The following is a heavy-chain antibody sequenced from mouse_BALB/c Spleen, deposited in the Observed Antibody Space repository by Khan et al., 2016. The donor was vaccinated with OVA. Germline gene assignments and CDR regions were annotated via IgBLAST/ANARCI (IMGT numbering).Heavy chain of an antibody. CDR3: ARGYVGNYEFVY. V-gene: IGHV1S132*01. J-gene: IGHJ3*01. CDR1: GYTFTSYW. CDR2: IFPGTGTT. D-gene: IGHD1-1*02. Sequence: QVQLQQSGAELVKPGASVKLSCKTSGYTFTSYWIQWVKQRPGQGLGWIGQIFPGTGTTYYNETFKGKATLTVDTSSSTAYMQLSSLTSEDSAVYVCARGYVGNYEFVYWGQGTLVTVSP.